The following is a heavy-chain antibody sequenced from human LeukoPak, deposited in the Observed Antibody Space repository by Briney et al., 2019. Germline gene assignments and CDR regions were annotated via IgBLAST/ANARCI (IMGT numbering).Heavy chain of an antibody. CDR3: ARIYGSGSYTYYFDY. D-gene: IGHD3-10*01. V-gene: IGHV3-30*14. J-gene: IGHJ4*02. Sequence: GGSLRLSCAASGFSFTSYNFHWVRQAPGKGLQWLGFISYDGNIKYEDSVKGRFTISRDNSKNTLYLQMNSLRAEDTAVYYCARIYGSGSYTYYFDYWGQGTLVTVSS. CDR1: GFSFTSYN. CDR2: ISYDGNIK.